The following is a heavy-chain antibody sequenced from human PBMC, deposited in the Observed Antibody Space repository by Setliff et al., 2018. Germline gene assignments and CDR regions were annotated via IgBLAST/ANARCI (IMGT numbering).Heavy chain of an antibody. CDR1: GGTFNNYG. V-gene: IGHV1-69*05. CDR2: TIPFLGTT. J-gene: IGHJ6*03. Sequence: RASVKVSCKASGGTFNNYGVTWVRQAPGQGLEWMGGTIPFLGTTNYAQKFQGRVTITTDESTSTAYMELSSLRSEDTAVYYCAREMLVVRGVNTYYYYMDVWGKGTTVTVSS. CDR3: AREMLVVRGVNTYYYYMDV. D-gene: IGHD3-10*02.